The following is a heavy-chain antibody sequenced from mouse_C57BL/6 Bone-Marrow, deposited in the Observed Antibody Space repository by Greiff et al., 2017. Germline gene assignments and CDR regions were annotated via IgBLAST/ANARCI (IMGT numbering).Heavy chain of an antibody. V-gene: IGHV14-4*01. J-gene: IGHJ2*01. Sequence: VQLQQSGAELVRPGASVKLSCTASGFNIKNDYMHWVKQRPEQGLEWIGWIDPANGDTKYASKFQGKATITADTSSNTAYLQLSSLTSEDTAVYYCATGVHYCYCGDSWGQGTTLTVSS. D-gene: IGHD2-12*01. CDR3: ATGVHYCYCGDS. CDR1: GFNIKNDY. CDR2: IDPANGDT.